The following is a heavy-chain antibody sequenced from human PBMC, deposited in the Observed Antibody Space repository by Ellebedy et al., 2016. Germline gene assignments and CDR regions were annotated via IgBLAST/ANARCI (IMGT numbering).Heavy chain of an antibody. D-gene: IGHD3-16*01. Sequence: GESLKISXAASGFTFSSYSMNWVRQAPGKGLEWVSSITSTGTYIYYADSVKGRLTISRDNAKNSLYLQMNSLRAEDTAVYYCARGVGGTSLNLFDPWGQGTLVTVSS. CDR1: GFTFSSYS. CDR2: ITSTGTYI. J-gene: IGHJ5*02. CDR3: ARGVGGTSLNLFDP. V-gene: IGHV3-21*01.